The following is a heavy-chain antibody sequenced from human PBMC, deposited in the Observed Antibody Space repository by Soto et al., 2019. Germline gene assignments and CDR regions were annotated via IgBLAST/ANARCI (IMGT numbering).Heavy chain of an antibody. J-gene: IGHJ4*02. Sequence: SETLSLTCTGSGDSISSGDYYWSWIRQPPGKGLEWIGCIYYSGNTYYNPSLKSRFSISVDTSKNQFSLKLSSVTAADTAVYYCARSRYSGYDSLDYWGQGTLVTVS. CDR2: IYYSGNT. D-gene: IGHD5-12*01. CDR1: GDSISSGDYY. CDR3: ARSRYSGYDSLDY. V-gene: IGHV4-30-4*01.